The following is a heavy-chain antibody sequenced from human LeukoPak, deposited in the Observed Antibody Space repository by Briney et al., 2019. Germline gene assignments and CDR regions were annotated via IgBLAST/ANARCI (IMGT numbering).Heavy chain of an antibody. J-gene: IGHJ6*02. CDR1: GGTFSSYA. CDR2: IIPIFGTA. Sequence: SVKVSCKASGGTFSSYAISWVRQAPGQGLEWMGGIIPIFGTANYAQKFQGRVTITADESTSTAYMELSSLRSEDTAVYYCARATYCSSTSCDYSYYYCGMDVWGQGTTVTVSS. D-gene: IGHD2-2*01. CDR3: ARATYCSSTSCDYSYYYCGMDV. V-gene: IGHV1-69*13.